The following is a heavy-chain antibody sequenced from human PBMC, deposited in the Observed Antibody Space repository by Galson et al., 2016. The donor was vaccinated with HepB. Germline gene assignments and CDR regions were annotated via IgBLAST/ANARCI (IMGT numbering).Heavy chain of an antibody. J-gene: IGHJ5*02. CDR1: GFTFNKYA. Sequence: SLRLSCAAFGFTFNKYAMHWVRQAPGKGLDSVSAISSSGDTTYYIDSVTGRFSISRDNAKNSLYLQMNSLRAEDTAVYYCARDRNYYGSGSPLTTWGQGTLVTVSS. D-gene: IGHD3-10*01. CDR2: ISSSGDTT. CDR3: ARDRNYYGSGSPLTT. V-gene: IGHV3-64*04.